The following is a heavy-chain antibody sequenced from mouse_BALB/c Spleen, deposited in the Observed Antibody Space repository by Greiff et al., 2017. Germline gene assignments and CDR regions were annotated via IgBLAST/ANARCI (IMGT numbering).Heavy chain of an antibody. CDR2: IRNKANGYTT. Sequence: EVQLVESGGGLVQPGGSLRLSCATSGFTFTDYYMSWVRQPPGKALEWLGFIRNKANGYTTEYSASVKGRFTISRDNSQSILYLQMNTLRAEDSATYDCARVYDGYYSWFAYWGQGTLVTVSA. D-gene: IGHD2-3*01. V-gene: IGHV7-3*02. CDR3: ARVYDGYYSWFAY. CDR1: GFTFTDYY. J-gene: IGHJ3*01.